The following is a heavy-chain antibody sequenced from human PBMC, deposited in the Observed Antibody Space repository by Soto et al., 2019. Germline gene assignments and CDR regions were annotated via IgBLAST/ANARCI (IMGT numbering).Heavy chain of an antibody. CDR2: IYYSGST. CDR1: GGSISSGDYY. Sequence: LSLTCTVSGGSISSGDYYWSWIRQPPGKGLEWIGYIYYSGSTYYNPSLKSRVTISVDTSKNQFSLKLSSVTAADTAVYYCASYCSGGSCYYRDAFDIWGQGTMVTVSS. CDR3: ASYCSGGSCYYRDAFDI. J-gene: IGHJ3*02. D-gene: IGHD2-15*01. V-gene: IGHV4-30-4*01.